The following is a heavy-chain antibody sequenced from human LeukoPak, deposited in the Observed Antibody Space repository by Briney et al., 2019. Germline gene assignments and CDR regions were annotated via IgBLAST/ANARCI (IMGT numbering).Heavy chain of an antibody. CDR3: ARDLRPDYDFWSGYYKIYYYGMDV. V-gene: IGHV4-30-4*08. D-gene: IGHD3-3*01. Sequence: SETLSLTCTVSGGFVSSGNYYWSWIRQPPGKGLEWIGYIYYSGSTYYNPSLKSRVTISVDTSKNQFSLKLSSVTAADTAVYYCARDLRPDYDFWSGYYKIYYYGMDVWGQGTTVTVSS. CDR2: IYYSGST. J-gene: IGHJ6*02. CDR1: GGFVSSGNYY.